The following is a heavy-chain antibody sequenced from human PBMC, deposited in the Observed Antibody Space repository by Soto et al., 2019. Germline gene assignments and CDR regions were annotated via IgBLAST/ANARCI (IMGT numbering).Heavy chain of an antibody. Sequence: LSVTCGFYFGFFSGYYWSLIRQPPGKGLEWIGDINHSGSTNYNPSLKSRATISVDTSKNQLSLRLTSMTAADTAVYYCARGPAHYKLVPYRHSYYSGLDVWGQGTPVTVSS. V-gene: IGHV4-34*01. CDR1: FGFFSGYY. CDR3: ARGPAHYKLVPYRHSYYSGLDV. J-gene: IGHJ6*01. D-gene: IGHD6-13*01. CDR2: INHSGST.